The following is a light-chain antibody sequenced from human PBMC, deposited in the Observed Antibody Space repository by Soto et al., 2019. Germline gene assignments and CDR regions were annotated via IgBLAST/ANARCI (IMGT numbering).Light chain of an antibody. V-gene: IGKV3-11*01. CDR1: QSVSSY. J-gene: IGKJ4*01. Sequence: EIVLTQSLATLSLSPGERATLSCRASQSVSSYLGWYQQKPGQAPRLLIYDASNRATGIPARFSGSGSGTDFTLTISSLEPEDFAVYYCQQRSNWPSTFGGGTKVEIK. CDR3: QQRSNWPST. CDR2: DAS.